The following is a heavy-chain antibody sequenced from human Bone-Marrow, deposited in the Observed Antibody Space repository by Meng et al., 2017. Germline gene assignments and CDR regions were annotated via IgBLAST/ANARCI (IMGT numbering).Heavy chain of an antibody. J-gene: IGHJ4*02. D-gene: IGHD3-22*01. V-gene: IGHV4-4*02. CDR1: GGSISSSNW. CDR3: ARDSRTYYYDSSGYTFDY. CDR2: IYHSGST. Sequence: QVRLRESGPGLVKPSGTLSLTCAVSGGSISSSNWWSWVRQPPGKGLEWIGEIYHSGSTNYNPSLKSRVTISVDKSKNQFSLKLSSVTAADTAVYYCARDSRTYYYDSSGYTFDYWGQGTLVTVSS.